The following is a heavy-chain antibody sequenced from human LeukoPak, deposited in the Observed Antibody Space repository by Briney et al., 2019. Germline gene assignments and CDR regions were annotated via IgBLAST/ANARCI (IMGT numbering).Heavy chain of an antibody. CDR1: GFTFSDYY. V-gene: IGHV3-11*01. D-gene: IGHD3-22*01. CDR3: AKDSWGSSGTYYFDY. J-gene: IGHJ4*02. Sequence: GGSLRLSCAASGFTFSDYYMSWIRQAPGKGLEWVSYISSSGSTIYYADSVKGRFTISRDNSKNTLYLQMNSLRAEDTAVYYCAKDSWGSSGTYYFDYWGQGTLVTVSS. CDR2: ISSSGSTI.